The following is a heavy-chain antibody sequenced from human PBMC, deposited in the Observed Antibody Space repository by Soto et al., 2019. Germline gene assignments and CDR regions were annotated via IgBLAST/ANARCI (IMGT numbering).Heavy chain of an antibody. D-gene: IGHD1-26*01. CDR1: GFTFSNYDMKWVS. CDR2: ISSSSSAI. CDR3: VTDISGSYSYFDY. Sequence: AGGSLRLSCAASGFTFSNYDMKWVSMNWVRQAPGKGLEWVSYISSSSSAIYYADSVKGRFTISRDNAKNSLYLQMNSLRDEDTAVYYCVTDISGSYSYFDYWGQGTLVTVSS. V-gene: IGHV3-48*02. J-gene: IGHJ4*02.